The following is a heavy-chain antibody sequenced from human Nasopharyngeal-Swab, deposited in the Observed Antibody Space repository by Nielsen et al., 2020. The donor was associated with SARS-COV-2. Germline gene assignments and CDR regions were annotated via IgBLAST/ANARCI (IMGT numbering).Heavy chain of an antibody. D-gene: IGHD6-19*01. CDR2: ISSSGSYI. V-gene: IGHV3-21*01. CDR1: GLTFSGYS. CDR3: ARDFRDSAAVAGTVGAFDI. J-gene: IGHJ3*02. Sequence: GESLKISCAASGLTFSGYSMNWVRQAPGEGLEWVSSISSSGSYIFYADSVKGRFTISRDNAKNSLYLQMNSLRAEDTAVYYCARDFRDSAAVAGTVGAFDIWGQGTMVTVSS.